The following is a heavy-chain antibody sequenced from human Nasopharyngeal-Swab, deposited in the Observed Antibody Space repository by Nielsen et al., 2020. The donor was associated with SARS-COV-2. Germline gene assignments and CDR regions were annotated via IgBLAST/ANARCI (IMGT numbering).Heavy chain of an antibody. CDR1: GFTFSSYG. J-gene: IGHJ4*02. D-gene: IGHD5-24*01. CDR2: ISYDGSNK. V-gene: IGHV3-30*03. CDR3: ARQYRDGYNLDY. Sequence: GESLKISCAASGFTFSSYGMHWVRQAPGKGLEWVAVISYDGSNKYYADSVKGRFTIPRDNSKNTLYLQMNSLRAEDTAVYYCARQYRDGYNLDYWGQGTLVTVSS.